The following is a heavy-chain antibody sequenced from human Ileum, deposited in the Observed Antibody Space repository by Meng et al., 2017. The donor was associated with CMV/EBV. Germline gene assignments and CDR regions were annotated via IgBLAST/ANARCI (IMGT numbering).Heavy chain of an antibody. V-gene: IGHV3-72*01. Sequence: GGSLRLSCAASGFTFSDHYMDWFRQAPGKGLEWVARSRVKVNRSTTEYAASVKGRFTISREDSKNLLYLQMNSLKTEDPAVYYCARDSMKGGCFDYWGQGTLVTVSS. CDR1: GFTFSDHY. J-gene: IGHJ4*02. CDR2: SRVKVNRSTT. CDR3: ARDSMKGGCFDY.